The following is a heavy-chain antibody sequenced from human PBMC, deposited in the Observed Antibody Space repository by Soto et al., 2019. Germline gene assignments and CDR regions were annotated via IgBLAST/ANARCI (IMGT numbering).Heavy chain of an antibody. CDR2: ISYDGSNK. CDR1: GFTVSSNY. J-gene: IGHJ6*02. V-gene: IGHV3-30-3*01. Sequence: PGGSLRLSCAASGFTVSSNYMSWVRQAPGKGLEWVAVISYDGSNKNYADSVKGRFTISRDNSKNTLYLQMNSLRAEDTAVYYCARGYDFWSGYYYPYGMDVWGQGTTVTVSS. D-gene: IGHD3-3*01. CDR3: ARGYDFWSGYYYPYGMDV.